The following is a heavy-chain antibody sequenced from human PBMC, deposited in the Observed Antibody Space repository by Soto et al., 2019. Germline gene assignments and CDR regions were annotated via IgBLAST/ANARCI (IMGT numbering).Heavy chain of an antibody. V-gene: IGHV1-69*13. D-gene: IGHD3-10*01. Sequence: GASVKVSCKASGGTFSSYAISWVRQAPGQGLEWMGGIISIFGTANYAQKFQGRVTITADESTSTAYMELSSLRSEDTSLYYCARVVSDYYGSGSYYHWGQGTLVTVSS. CDR1: GGTFSSYA. CDR3: ARVVSDYYGSGSYYH. CDR2: IISIFGTA. J-gene: IGHJ5*02.